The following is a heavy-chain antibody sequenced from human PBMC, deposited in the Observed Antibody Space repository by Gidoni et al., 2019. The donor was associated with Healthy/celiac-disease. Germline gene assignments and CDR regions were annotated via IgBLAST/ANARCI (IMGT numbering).Heavy chain of an antibody. CDR1: VFTFRTHG. V-gene: IGHV3-33*01. CDR2: IWYDGSNK. CDR3: ARGLGYCSSTSCHYYYYYGMDV. Sequence: QVQLVASVAGVAQPGRSLRLSCSSSVFTFRTHGMHWFRQAPGKGLEWVSVIWYDGSNKYYADSVKGRFTISRDNSKNTLYLQMNSLRAEDTAVYYCARGLGYCSSTSCHYYYYYGMDVWGQGTTVTVSS. D-gene: IGHD2-2*01. J-gene: IGHJ6*02.